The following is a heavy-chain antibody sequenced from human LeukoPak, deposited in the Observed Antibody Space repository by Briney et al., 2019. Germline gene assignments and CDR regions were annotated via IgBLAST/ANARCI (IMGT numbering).Heavy chain of an antibody. CDR2: IYTSGST. CDR3: ARRTDTRGYRRFDY. CDR1: GGSISSYY. V-gene: IGHV4-4*07. Sequence: SETLSLTCTVSGGSISSYYWSWIRQPAGKGLEWIGRIYTSGSTNYNPSLKSRVTMSVDTSKNHFSLKLSSVTAADTAVYYCARRTDTRGYRRFDYWGQGALVTVSS. J-gene: IGHJ4*02. D-gene: IGHD5-18*01.